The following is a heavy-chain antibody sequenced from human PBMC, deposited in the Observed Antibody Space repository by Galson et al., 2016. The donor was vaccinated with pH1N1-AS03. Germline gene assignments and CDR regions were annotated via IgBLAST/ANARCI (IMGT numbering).Heavy chain of an antibody. CDR1: GFTFRYAW. J-gene: IGHJ4*02. CDR2: IKGKTDGGTT. Sequence: SLRLSCAASGFTFRYAWMSWVRQAPGKGLEWVGRIKGKTDGGTTDFAAPVEGRFTISRDDSKNMLYLQMNSLKTEDSAMYYCTKEGYGDYFDYWGQGTLVTVSS. D-gene: IGHD4-17*01. V-gene: IGHV3-15*01. CDR3: TKEGYGDYFDY.